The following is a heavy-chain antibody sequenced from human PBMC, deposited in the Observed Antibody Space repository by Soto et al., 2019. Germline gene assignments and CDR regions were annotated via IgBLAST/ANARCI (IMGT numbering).Heavy chain of an antibody. Sequence: SGGSLRLSWAASGFTFSSYGMHWVRQAPGKGLEWVAVISYDGSNKYYADSVKGRFTISRDSSKNTLYLQMNSLRAEDTAVYYCAKDGYCSGSSCYEAYYYYYGMDVWGQGTPGTVSS. CDR2: ISYDGSNK. V-gene: IGHV3-30*18. D-gene: IGHD2-2*01. J-gene: IGHJ6*02. CDR1: GFTFSSYG. CDR3: AKDGYCSGSSCYEAYYYYYGMDV.